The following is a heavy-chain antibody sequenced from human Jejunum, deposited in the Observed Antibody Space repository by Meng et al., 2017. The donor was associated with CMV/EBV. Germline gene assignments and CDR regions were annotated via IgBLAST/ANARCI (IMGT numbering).Heavy chain of an antibody. D-gene: IGHD2-21*01. V-gene: IGHV3-30*02. Sequence: AIHLVRHPPAKRLAWVTFIGPDGLTTYYADSLKGLSIISRDNSKNTVFLQMSNLRTEDTALYFCAKDRAHSTPGPLYYYYYGMDVWGQGTTVTVSS. J-gene: IGHJ6*02. CDR3: AKDRAHSTPGPLYYYYYGMDV. CDR1: A. CDR2: IGPDGLTT.